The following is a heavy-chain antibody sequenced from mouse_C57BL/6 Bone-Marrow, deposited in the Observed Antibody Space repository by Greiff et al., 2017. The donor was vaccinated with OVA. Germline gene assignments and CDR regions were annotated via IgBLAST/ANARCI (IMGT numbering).Heavy chain of an antibody. CDR1: GYTFTSYG. V-gene: IGHV1-81*01. CDR2: IYPRSGNT. J-gene: IGHJ1*03. CDR3: AREVRRNWYFDV. D-gene: IGHD2-14*01. Sequence: QVQLKESGAELARPGASVKLSCKASGYTFTSYGISWVKQRTGQGLEWIGEIYPRSGNTYYNEKFKGKATLTADKSSSTAYMELRSLTSEDSAVYFCAREVRRNWYFDVWGTGTTVTVSS.